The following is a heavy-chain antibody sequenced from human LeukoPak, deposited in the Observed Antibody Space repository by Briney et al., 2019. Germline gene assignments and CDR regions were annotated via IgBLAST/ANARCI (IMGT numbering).Heavy chain of an antibody. Sequence: PGGSLRLSCAASGFTFSSYSMNWVRQAPGKGLEWVSSISSSSSYIYYADSVKGRFTISRDNAKNSLYLQMNSLRAEDMAVYYCARVREPYSSSSPFDYWGQGTLVPVSS. J-gene: IGHJ4*02. D-gene: IGHD6-6*01. CDR1: GFTFSSYS. CDR3: ARVREPYSSSSPFDY. V-gene: IGHV3-21*01. CDR2: ISSSSSYI.